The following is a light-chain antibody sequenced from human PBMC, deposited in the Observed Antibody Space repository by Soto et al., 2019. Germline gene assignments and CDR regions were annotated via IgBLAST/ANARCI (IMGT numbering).Light chain of an antibody. V-gene: IGKV3-15*01. CDR3: QQYNNWPQT. CDR1: QSVSSN. J-gene: IGKJ1*01. Sequence: EIVMTQSPATLSVSPGERATLSCRASQSVSSNLAWYQQKPGQAPRLLIYGAFTRATGIPARFSGSGSGTEFTLTISSLQSEYFAVYYCQQYNNWPQTFGQGTKVEIK. CDR2: GAF.